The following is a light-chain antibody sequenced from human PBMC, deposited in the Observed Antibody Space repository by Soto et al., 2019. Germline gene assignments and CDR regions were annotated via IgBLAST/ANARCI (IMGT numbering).Light chain of an antibody. Sequence: DIQMTQSPSTLSASVGDRVTITCRASQSISSWLAWYQQKPGKAPKLLIYKASSLESGVPSRFSGSGSGTDFTLTISSLQPEDFAVYYCQQRSNWPPWWTFGQGTKVDIK. CDR1: QSISSW. CDR2: KAS. V-gene: IGKV1-5*03. J-gene: IGKJ1*01. CDR3: QQRSNWPPWWT.